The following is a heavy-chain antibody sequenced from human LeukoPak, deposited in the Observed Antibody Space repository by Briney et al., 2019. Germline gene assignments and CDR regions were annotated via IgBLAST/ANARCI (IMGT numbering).Heavy chain of an antibody. J-gene: IGHJ4*02. V-gene: IGHV3-30-3*01. CDR2: ISYDGSNK. CDR1: GFTFSSYA. D-gene: IGHD6-13*01. CDR3: AREGQQLVGLDY. Sequence: PGRSLRLSCAASGFTFSSYAMHWVRQAPGKGLEWVAVISYDGSNKYYADSVKGRFTISRDNSKNTLYLQMNSLRAEDTAVYYCAREGQQLVGLDYWGQGTLVTV.